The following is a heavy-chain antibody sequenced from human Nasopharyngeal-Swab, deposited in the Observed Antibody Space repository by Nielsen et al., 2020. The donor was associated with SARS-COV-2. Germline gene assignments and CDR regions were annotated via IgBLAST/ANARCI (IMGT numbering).Heavy chain of an antibody. D-gene: IGHD3-22*01. CDR2: ISSSSSYI. V-gene: IGHV3-21*01. CDR3: ARDGYDSSGYYYVYYFDY. Sequence: GESLKISYAASGFTFSSYSMNWVRQAPGKGLEWVSSISSSSSYIYYADSVKGRFTISRDNAKNSLYLQMNSLRAEDTAVYYCARDGYDSSGYYYVYYFDYWGQGTLVTVSS. J-gene: IGHJ4*02. CDR1: GFTFSSYS.